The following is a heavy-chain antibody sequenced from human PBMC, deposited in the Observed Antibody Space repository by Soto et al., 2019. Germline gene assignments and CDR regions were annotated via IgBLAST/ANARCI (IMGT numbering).Heavy chain of an antibody. CDR2: FYYSGNT. D-gene: IGHD6-19*01. Sequence: SETLSLTCTVSCDSISDYYWSWIRQPAGKGLEWIGRFYYSGNTKSNPSLKSRVTMSADTSKNQFSLSLRSVTAADSAIYYCARMYNSGFYRPEGDYFFYGMDVWGQGTTVTVSS. CDR3: ARMYNSGFYRPEGDYFFYGMDV. V-gene: IGHV4-4*07. CDR1: CDSISDYY. J-gene: IGHJ6*02.